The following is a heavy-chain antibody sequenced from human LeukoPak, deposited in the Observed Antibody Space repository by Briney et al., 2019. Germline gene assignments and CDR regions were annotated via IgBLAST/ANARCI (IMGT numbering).Heavy chain of an antibody. CDR1: GFTFDDYG. CDR2: INWNGGST. Sequence: PGGSLRLSCAASGFTFDDYGMRWVRQAPGKGLEWVSGINWNGGSTGYADSVKGRFTISRDNAKNSLYLQMNSLRAEDTALYYCARTYDSSGLDAFDIWGQGTMVTVSS. CDR3: ARTYDSSGLDAFDI. V-gene: IGHV3-20*04. J-gene: IGHJ3*02. D-gene: IGHD3-22*01.